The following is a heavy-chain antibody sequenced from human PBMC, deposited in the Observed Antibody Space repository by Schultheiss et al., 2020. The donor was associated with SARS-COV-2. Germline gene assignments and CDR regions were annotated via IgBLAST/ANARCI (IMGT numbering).Heavy chain of an antibody. CDR2: INPNSGGT. Sequence: ASVKVSCKASGYTFTGYYMHWVRQAPGQGLEWMGWINPNSGGTNYAQKFQGWVTMTRDTSISTAYMELSRLRSDDTAVYYCARARDYGSGSYSPPKVRVDYYGMDVWGQGTTVTVSS. D-gene: IGHD3-10*01. V-gene: IGHV1-2*04. J-gene: IGHJ6*02. CDR1: GYTFTGYY. CDR3: ARARDYGSGSYSPPKVRVDYYGMDV.